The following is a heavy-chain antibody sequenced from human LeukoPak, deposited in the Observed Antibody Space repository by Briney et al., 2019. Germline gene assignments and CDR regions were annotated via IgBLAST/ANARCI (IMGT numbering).Heavy chain of an antibody. CDR2: IRFDGSTK. CDR3: ARELYGSGSSYDY. Sequence: GGSLRLSCAASGFTFSTYGIHWVRQAPGKGLEWVAFIRFDGSTKYYADSVEGRFTTSRDNPKNTVYLQMNSLRAEDTAVYYCARELYGSGSSYDYWGQGTLVTVSS. J-gene: IGHJ4*02. V-gene: IGHV3-30*02. CDR1: GFTFSTYG. D-gene: IGHD3-10*01.